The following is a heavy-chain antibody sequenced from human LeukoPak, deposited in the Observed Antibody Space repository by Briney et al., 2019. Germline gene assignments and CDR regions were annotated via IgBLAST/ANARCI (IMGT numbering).Heavy chain of an antibody. D-gene: IGHD6-6*01. V-gene: IGHV1-2*02. Sequence: ASVKVSCKASGYTFTGYYMHWERQAPGQGLEWMGWINPNSGGTNYAQKFQGRVTMTRDTSISTAYMELRRLRSDDTAVYYCARDRYSSSGGSVGDYWGQGTLVTVSS. CDR1: GYTFTGYY. CDR2: INPNSGGT. J-gene: IGHJ4*02. CDR3: ARDRYSSSGGSVGDY.